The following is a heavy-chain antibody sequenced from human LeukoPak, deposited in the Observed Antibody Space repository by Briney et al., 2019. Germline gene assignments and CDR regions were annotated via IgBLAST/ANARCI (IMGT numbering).Heavy chain of an antibody. Sequence: PSETLSLTCTVSGGSINSYYWSWIRQPPGKGLEWIGYIYYSGSTNYNPSLKSRVTISVDTSKNQFSLRLSSVTAADTAVYYCARGRSYYDFWKYYFDYWGQGTLVTVSS. CDR2: IYYSGST. CDR3: ARGRSYYDFWKYYFDY. D-gene: IGHD3-3*01. J-gene: IGHJ4*02. V-gene: IGHV4-59*12. CDR1: GGSINSYY.